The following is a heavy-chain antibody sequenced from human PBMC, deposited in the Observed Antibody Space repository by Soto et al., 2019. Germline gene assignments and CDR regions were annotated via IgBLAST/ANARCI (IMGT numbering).Heavy chain of an antibody. CDR3: ARLGGYCTTSCYGYYAMDV. J-gene: IGHJ6*02. Sequence: SETLSLTCDVSGGSISIGTDYWGWIRQPPGKGLEWIGNIHYSGSTNYNPSLKSRLSISVDTSKNQFSLKLSSVTAADTAMYYCARLGGYCTTSCYGYYAMDVWGQGTTVT. V-gene: IGHV4-39*01. CDR1: GGSISIGTDY. D-gene: IGHD2-8*01. CDR2: IHYSGST.